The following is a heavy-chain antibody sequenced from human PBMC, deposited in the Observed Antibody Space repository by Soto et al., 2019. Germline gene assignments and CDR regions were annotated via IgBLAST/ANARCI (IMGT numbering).Heavy chain of an antibody. D-gene: IGHD1-7*01. Sequence: SQTLSLTCAISGDSVSSNSAAWNWVRQSPSRGLEWLGRTYYRSKWYNHYAVSVKSRITINPDTSKNQFSLQLNSVTPEDTAVYYCARVFGTIYYYGMDVWGQGTTVTVSS. CDR1: GDSVSSNSAA. V-gene: IGHV6-1*01. J-gene: IGHJ6*02. CDR2: TYYRSKWYN. CDR3: ARVFGTIYYYGMDV.